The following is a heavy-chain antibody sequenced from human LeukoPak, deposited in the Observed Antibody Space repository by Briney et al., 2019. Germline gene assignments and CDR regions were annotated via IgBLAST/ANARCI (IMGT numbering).Heavy chain of an antibody. CDR2: ISYDGSNK. J-gene: IGHJ4*02. CDR3: ARDVEGDIVVVPAAPGDY. CDR1: GFTFSSYA. Sequence: GGSLRLSCAASGFTFSSYAMHWVRQAPGKGLEWVAVISYDGSNKYYADSVKGRFTISRDNSKNTLYLQMNSLRAEDTAVYYCARDVEGDIVVVPAAPGDYWGQGNLVTVSS. D-gene: IGHD2-2*01. V-gene: IGHV3-30-3*01.